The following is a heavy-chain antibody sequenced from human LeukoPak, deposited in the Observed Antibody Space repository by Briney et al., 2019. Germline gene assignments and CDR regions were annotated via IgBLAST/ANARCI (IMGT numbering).Heavy chain of an antibody. D-gene: IGHD3-3*01. CDR3: ARGGYDFWSGSDFDY. V-gene: IGHV4-59*01. Sequence: SETLSLTCTVSGGSISSYYWSWIRQPPGKGLEWIGYIYYSGSTNYNPSLKSRVTISVDTSKNQFSLKLSSVTAADTAVYYCARGGYDFWSGSDFDYWGQGTLVTVSS. J-gene: IGHJ4*02. CDR1: GGSISSYY. CDR2: IYYSGST.